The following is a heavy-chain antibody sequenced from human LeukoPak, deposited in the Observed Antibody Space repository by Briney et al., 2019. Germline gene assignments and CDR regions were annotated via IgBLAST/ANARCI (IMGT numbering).Heavy chain of an antibody. CDR1: SGSFSNYY. V-gene: IGHV4-34*01. Sequence: SETLSLTCAVYSGSFSNYYWTWIRQPPEKGLEWIGEINHSGSTNYNPSLKSRVTISVDTSKNQFSLKLSSVTAADTAVYYCARGRRITMIVVVKKENYFDYWGQGTLVTVSS. J-gene: IGHJ4*02. CDR2: INHSGST. CDR3: ARGRRITMIVVVKKENYFDY. D-gene: IGHD3-22*01.